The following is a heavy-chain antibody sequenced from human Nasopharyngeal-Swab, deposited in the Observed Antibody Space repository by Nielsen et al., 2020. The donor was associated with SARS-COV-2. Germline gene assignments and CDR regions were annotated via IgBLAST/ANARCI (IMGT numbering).Heavy chain of an antibody. CDR3: ARGYGGFPYYFDH. Sequence: SETLSLTCPVSGGSVSTTTYFWGWIRQPPGKGLEWIGTVYYSGSTYYNPSLKSRVTISVDTSKNQFSLKLNSVTATDTAVYYCARGYGGFPYYFDHWGQGTLVTVSS. D-gene: IGHD3-16*01. V-gene: IGHV4-39*01. J-gene: IGHJ4*02. CDR2: VYYSGST. CDR1: GGSVSTTTYF.